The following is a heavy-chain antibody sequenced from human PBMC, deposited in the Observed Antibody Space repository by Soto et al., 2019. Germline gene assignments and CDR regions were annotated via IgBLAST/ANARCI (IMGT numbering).Heavy chain of an antibody. CDR2: IYYSGST. D-gene: IGHD6-13*01. Sequence: QVQLQESGPGLVKPSETLSLTCTVSGGSISSYYWSWIRQPPGKGLEWIGYIYYSGSTNYNPSLKSRVTISVDTSKNQFSLKLSSVTAADTAVYYCARDVAARGGGGLDYWGQGPLVTVSS. V-gene: IGHV4-59*01. CDR3: ARDVAARGGGGLDY. CDR1: GGSISSYY. J-gene: IGHJ4*02.